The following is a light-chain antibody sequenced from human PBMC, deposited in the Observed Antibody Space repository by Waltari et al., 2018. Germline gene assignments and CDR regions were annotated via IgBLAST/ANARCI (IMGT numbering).Light chain of an antibody. V-gene: IGLV1-40*01. J-gene: IGLJ2*01. CDR1: SSNIGAGYD. CDR3: QSYDSSLSGSV. Sequence: QSGLTQPPSVSGAPGQRVTIPCTGSSSNIGAGYDVHWYQLLTGTAPKLLIYGNSNRPSGVPVRCSGSTCGTAASLAITGLQAEDEAGYYCQSYDSSLSGSVFGGGTKLTVL. CDR2: GNS.